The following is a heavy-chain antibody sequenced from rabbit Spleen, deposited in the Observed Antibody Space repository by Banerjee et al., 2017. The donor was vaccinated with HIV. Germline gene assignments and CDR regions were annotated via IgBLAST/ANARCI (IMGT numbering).Heavy chain of an antibody. CDR1: GFSFSSNDY. CDR3: ARDSGTSFSSYGMDL. V-gene: IGHV1S40*01. CDR2: IGAGISYTI. Sequence: QSLEESGGGLVKPGASLTLTCKASGFSFSSNDYICWVRQAPGKGPEWIACIGAGISYTIYYATWAKGRFTISKTSSTTVTLQMTSLTAADTATYFCARDSGTSFSSYGMDLWGQGTLVTVS. D-gene: IGHD8-1*01. J-gene: IGHJ6*01.